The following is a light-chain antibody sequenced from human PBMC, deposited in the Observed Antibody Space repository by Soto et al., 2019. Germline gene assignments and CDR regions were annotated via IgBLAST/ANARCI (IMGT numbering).Light chain of an antibody. CDR1: QSISSW. J-gene: IGKJ2*01. Sequence: DIPMTQSPSTLSASVGDRVTITCRASQSISSWLAWYQQKPGKAPKLLIYDASSLESGVPSRFSGSGSGTEFTLTISSLQPDDFATYYCQQYNSMGTFGQGTKLEIK. CDR2: DAS. CDR3: QQYNSMGT. V-gene: IGKV1-5*01.